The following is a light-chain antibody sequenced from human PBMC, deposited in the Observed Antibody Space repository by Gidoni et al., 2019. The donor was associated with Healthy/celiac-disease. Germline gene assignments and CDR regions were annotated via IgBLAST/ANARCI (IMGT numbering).Light chain of an antibody. J-gene: IGKJ5*01. CDR1: QRVSSSY. V-gene: IGKV3-20*01. CDR3: QQYGSSRIT. CDR2: GAS. Sequence: EIVLTQSPGTLSLSPGERATLSCRASQRVSSSYLAWYQQKPGQAPRLLIYGASSRATGIPDRFSGSGSGTDFTLTISSLDPEDFAVYYCQQYGSSRITFXXXTRLEIK.